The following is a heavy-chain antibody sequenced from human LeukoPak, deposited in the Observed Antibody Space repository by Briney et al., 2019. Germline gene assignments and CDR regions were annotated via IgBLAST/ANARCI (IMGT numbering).Heavy chain of an antibody. V-gene: IGHV1-18*04. J-gene: IGHJ4*02. CDR2: ISAYNGNK. CDR3: ARDAGGGLWLGEFKV. Sequence: GASVKVSCKASGYTFTSYGISWVRQAPGQGLEWMGWISAYNGNKNYAQKLQGRVTMTTDTSTSTANMELRRRRSENAAVYDLARDAGGGLWLGEFKVWGQGTLVTVSS. D-gene: IGHD3-10*01. CDR1: GYTFTSYG.